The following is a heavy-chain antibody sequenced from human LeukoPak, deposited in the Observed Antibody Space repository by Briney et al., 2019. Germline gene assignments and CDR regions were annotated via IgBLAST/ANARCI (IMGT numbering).Heavy chain of an antibody. CDR3: ARWLIVGTLDY. CDR1: GYSFTTYW. Sequence: GESLKISCKGSGYSFTTYWIGWVRQMPGKGLEWMGIVYPGDSETRYSPSFQGQVTISADKSITTAYLQWSSLKASDTAMYYCARWLIVGTLDYWGQGTLVTVSS. J-gene: IGHJ4*02. CDR2: VYPGDSET. V-gene: IGHV5-51*03. D-gene: IGHD3-16*02.